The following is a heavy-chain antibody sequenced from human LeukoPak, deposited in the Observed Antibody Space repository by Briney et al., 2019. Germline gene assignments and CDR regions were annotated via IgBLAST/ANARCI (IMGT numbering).Heavy chain of an antibody. D-gene: IGHD2-2*01. CDR3: ARDRRIVVVPAADGPYYYYGMDV. CDR1: GGTFSKYS. CDR2: ITPLFGTA. V-gene: IGHV1-69*01. Sequence: ASVKVSCKASGGTFSKYSISWVRQRPGQGLEWMGGITPLFGTANYAQKFQGRVTITADESASTAYMELSSLRSEDTAVYYCARDRRIVVVPAADGPYYYYGMDVWGQGTTVTVSS. J-gene: IGHJ6*02.